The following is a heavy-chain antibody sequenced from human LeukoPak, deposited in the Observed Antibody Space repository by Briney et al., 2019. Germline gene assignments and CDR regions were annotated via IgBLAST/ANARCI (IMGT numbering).Heavy chain of an antibody. CDR2: IKQDGSEK. CDR3: ARGGVNVPAAIQGDY. J-gene: IGHJ4*02. Sequence: GGSLRLSCAASGFTFSSYWMSWVRQAPGKGLEWVANIKQDGSEKYYVDSVKGRFTISRDNAKNSLYLQMNSLRAEDTAVYYCARGGVNVPAAIQGDYWGQGTLVTVSS. CDR1: GFTFSSYW. V-gene: IGHV3-7*01. D-gene: IGHD2-2*02.